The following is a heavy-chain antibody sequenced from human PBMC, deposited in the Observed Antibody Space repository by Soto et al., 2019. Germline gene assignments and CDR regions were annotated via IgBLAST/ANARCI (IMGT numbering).Heavy chain of an antibody. Sequence: GGSLRLSCAASGFTVSIYAMIWVRQAPGKGREWVSAISGSGGDTYYADSVKGRFTISRDKSENTLYLQMNSLRAEDTAVYYCAKNGPVWFGESARRKFDYWGQGTLVTVSS. V-gene: IGHV3-23*01. J-gene: IGHJ4*02. CDR3: AKNGPVWFGESARRKFDY. D-gene: IGHD3-10*01. CDR1: GFTVSIYA. CDR2: ISGSGGDT.